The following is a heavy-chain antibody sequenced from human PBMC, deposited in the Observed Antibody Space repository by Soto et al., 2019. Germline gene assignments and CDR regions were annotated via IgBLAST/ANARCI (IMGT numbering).Heavy chain of an antibody. V-gene: IGHV3-30-3*01. J-gene: IGHJ4*02. CDR3: ARDRSPYYYDSSGYPL. CDR1: GFTFSSYA. D-gene: IGHD3-22*01. Sequence: GGSLRLSCAASGFTFSSYAMHWVRQAPGKGLEWVAVISYDGSNKYYADSVKGRFTISRDNSKNTLYLQMNSLRAEDTAVYYCARDRSPYYYDSSGYPLWGQGTLVTVSS. CDR2: ISYDGSNK.